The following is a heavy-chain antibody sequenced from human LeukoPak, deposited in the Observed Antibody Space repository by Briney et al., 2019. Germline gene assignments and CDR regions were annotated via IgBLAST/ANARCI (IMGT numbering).Heavy chain of an antibody. Sequence: GESLKISCKGSGYSFTSYWIGCVRQMPGKGLEWMGIIYPGDSDTRYSPSFQGRVTISADKSISTAYLQWSSLKASDTAMYYCARLNAVTLPSYYYGMDVWGQGTTVTVSS. CDR2: IYPGDSDT. CDR3: ARLNAVTLPSYYYGMDV. V-gene: IGHV5-51*01. CDR1: GYSFTSYW. J-gene: IGHJ6*02. D-gene: IGHD3-3*01.